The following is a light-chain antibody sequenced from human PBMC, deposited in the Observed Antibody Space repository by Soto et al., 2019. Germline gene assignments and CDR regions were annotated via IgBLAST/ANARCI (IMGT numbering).Light chain of an antibody. CDR2: EAS. J-gene: IGKJ1*01. CDR1: QSISNS. V-gene: IGKV1-5*03. Sequence: DIQMTQSPSTLSASVGDRVTITCRASQSISNSLAWYQQKPGKAPNLLIYEASILESGVPSRFSGSGFGTEFTVTISRLQPDDFATYYCQQYKLYPWTFGQGTKVEIQ. CDR3: QQYKLYPWT.